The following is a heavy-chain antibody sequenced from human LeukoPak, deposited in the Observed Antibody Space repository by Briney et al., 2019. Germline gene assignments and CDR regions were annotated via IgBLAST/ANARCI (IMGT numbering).Heavy chain of an antibody. J-gene: IGHJ5*02. D-gene: IGHD3-3*01. CDR1: GFTFSSYS. Sequence: GGSLRLSCAASGFTFSSYSMNWVRQAPGKGLEWVSYISSSSSTIYYADSVKGRFTISRDNAKNSLYLQMNSLRAEDTAVYYCARHSMSFGFWSGYMRDELDNWFDPWGQGTLVTVSS. CDR3: ARHSMSFGFWSGYMRDELDNWFDP. V-gene: IGHV3-48*01. CDR2: ISSSSSTI.